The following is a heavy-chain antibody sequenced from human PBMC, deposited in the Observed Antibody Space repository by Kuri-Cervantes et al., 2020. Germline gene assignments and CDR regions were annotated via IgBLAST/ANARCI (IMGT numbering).Heavy chain of an antibody. J-gene: IGHJ4*02. D-gene: IGHD3-10*01. CDR2: IKHSGST. V-gene: IGHV4-34*01. CDR1: GGSFSGYY. Sequence: GSLRLSCAVYGGSFSGYYWSWIRQPPGKGLEWIGEIKHSGSTNYNPTLKSRVTISVDTSKNQFSLKLSSVTAADTAVYYCARRAVGVTRALRDWGQGTLVTVSS. CDR3: ARRAVGVTRALRD.